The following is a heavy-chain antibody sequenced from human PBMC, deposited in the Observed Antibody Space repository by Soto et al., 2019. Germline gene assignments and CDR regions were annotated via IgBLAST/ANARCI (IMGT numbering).Heavy chain of an antibody. CDR2: ISGSGGGT. J-gene: IGHJ4*02. V-gene: IGHV3-23*01. CDR1: GFTFSSYA. Sequence: EVQLLESGGGLVQPGGSLRLSCVASGFTFSSYAMSWVRQAPGKGLEWVSAISGSGGGTYYADSVKSRLTISRANSKNTLYLQSNTPRAADTAVYYCAKGFRYWGQRTLVTVSS. CDR3: AKGFRY. D-gene: IGHD3-10*01.